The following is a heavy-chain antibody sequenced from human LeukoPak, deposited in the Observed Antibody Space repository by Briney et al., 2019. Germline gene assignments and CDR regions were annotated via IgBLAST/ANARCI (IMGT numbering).Heavy chain of an antibody. J-gene: IGHJ4*02. Sequence: PGGSLRLSCAASGFTFDDYTMHWVRQAPGKGLEWVSLISWDGGSTYYADSVKGRFTISRDNSKNSLYPQMNSLRTEDTALYYCAKGAAVAGTGEGEYYFDYWGQGTLVTVSS. D-gene: IGHD6-19*01. CDR1: GFTFDDYT. CDR3: AKGAAVAGTGEGEYYFDY. V-gene: IGHV3-43*01. CDR2: ISWDGGST.